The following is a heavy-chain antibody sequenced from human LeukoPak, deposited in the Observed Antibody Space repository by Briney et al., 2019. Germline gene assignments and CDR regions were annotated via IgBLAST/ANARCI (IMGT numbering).Heavy chain of an antibody. CDR3: ARDRMGGSFDY. J-gene: IGHJ4*02. CDR2: ITGDSNTI. Sequence: GGSLRLSCAASGFAFSPYAMNWVRQAPGKGLESVSFITGDSNTIYYADSMKGRFTVSRDNAENSLYLQMNSLSAEDTAVYYCARDRMGGSFDYWGQGTLVTVSS. V-gene: IGHV3-48*01. D-gene: IGHD2-15*01. CDR1: GFAFSPYA.